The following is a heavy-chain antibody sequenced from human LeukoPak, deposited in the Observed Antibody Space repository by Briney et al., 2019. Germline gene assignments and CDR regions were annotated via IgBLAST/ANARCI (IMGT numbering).Heavy chain of an antibody. CDR2: INHSGST. CDR1: GGSFSGYY. CDR3: ARLVVPAAMEEWFDP. Sequence: SSETLSLTYAVYGGSFSGYYWSWIRQPPGKGLEWIGEINHSGSTNYNPSLKSRVTISVDTSKNQFSLKLSSVTAADTAVYYCARLVVPAAMEEWFDPWGQGTLVTVSS. V-gene: IGHV4-34*01. D-gene: IGHD2-2*01. J-gene: IGHJ5*02.